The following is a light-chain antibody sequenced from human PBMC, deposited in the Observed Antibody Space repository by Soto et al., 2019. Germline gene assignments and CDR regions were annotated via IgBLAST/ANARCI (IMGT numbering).Light chain of an antibody. Sequence: EIVMTQSPATLSVSPGERATLSCRASQSVSSNFAWYQQKPGQAPRLLIYCASTRATGILARFSGSGSGTEVTLTISSLQAADFAVYYCQQYNNWPPWTFGQGTKVEIK. J-gene: IGKJ1*01. CDR3: QQYNNWPPWT. CDR1: QSVSSN. V-gene: IGKV3-15*01. CDR2: CAS.